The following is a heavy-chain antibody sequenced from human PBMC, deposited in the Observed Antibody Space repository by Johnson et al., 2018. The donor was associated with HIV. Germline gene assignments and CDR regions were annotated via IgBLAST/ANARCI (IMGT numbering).Heavy chain of an antibody. Sequence: QVQLVESGGGLVQPGGSLRLSCAASGFTFNSYPMHWVRQAPGKGLEWVAVISYDGNNKYYADSLKGRFTISRDNSKNTLYLQMNSLRAEDTAVYSCARSADCGGDCYTYAFDIWGQGTPVSVSS. D-gene: IGHD2-21*01. V-gene: IGHV3-30*04. CDR2: ISYDGNNK. CDR3: ARSADCGGDCYTYAFDI. J-gene: IGHJ3*02. CDR1: GFTFNSYP.